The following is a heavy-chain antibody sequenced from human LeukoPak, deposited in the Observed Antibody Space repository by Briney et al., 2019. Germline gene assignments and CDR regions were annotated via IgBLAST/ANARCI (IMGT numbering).Heavy chain of an antibody. CDR2: INPNSGGT. V-gene: IGHV1-2*06. Sequence: GASVKVSCKASGYTFTGYYMHWVRQAPGQGLDWMGRINPNSGGTNYAQKFQGRVTMTRDTSISTAYMELSRLRSDDTAVYYCASSPLLWFGVFKNLFDPWGQGTLVTVSS. CDR3: ASSPLLWFGVFKNLFDP. D-gene: IGHD3-10*01. J-gene: IGHJ5*02. CDR1: GYTFTGYY.